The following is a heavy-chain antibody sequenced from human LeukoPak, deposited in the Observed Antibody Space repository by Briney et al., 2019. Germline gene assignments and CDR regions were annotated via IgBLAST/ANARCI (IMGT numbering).Heavy chain of an antibody. CDR3: ARISTFPRYYFDY. J-gene: IGHJ4*02. V-gene: IGHV4-34*01. CDR2: INHSGST. CDR1: GFTYSSYT. D-gene: IGHD3-16*01. Sequence: GSLRLSCAASGFTYSSYTMNWVRQAPGKGLEWIGEINHSGSTNYNPSLKSRVTISVDTSKNQFSLKLSSVTAADTAVYYCARISTFPRYYFDYWGQGTLVTVSS.